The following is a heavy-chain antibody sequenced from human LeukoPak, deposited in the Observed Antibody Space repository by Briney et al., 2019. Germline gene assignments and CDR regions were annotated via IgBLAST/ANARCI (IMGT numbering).Heavy chain of an antibody. CDR2: IYYSGST. Sequence: SETLSLTCTVSGGSISSYYWSWIRQPPGKGLEWIGYIYYSGSTNYNPSLKSRVTISVDTSKNQFSLKLSSVTAADTAVYYCAREFNYYDSSGHFDYWGQGTLVTVSS. D-gene: IGHD3-22*01. J-gene: IGHJ4*02. CDR3: AREFNYYDSSGHFDY. CDR1: GGSISSYY. V-gene: IGHV4-59*01.